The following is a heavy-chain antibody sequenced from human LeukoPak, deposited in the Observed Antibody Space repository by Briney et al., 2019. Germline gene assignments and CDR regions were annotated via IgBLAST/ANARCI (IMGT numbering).Heavy chain of an antibody. J-gene: IGHJ4*02. D-gene: IGHD3-22*01. CDR1: GYTFTSYF. Sequence: ASVKVSCKASGYTFTSYFLYWVRQAPGQGLEWMGLINPSGGSTRYAQKFQGRVTMTRDTSTSTVYMELSSLRSEDTAVYYCARGVHKFYYDSSDYQPYAFDIWGQGTLVTVSS. CDR3: ARGVHKFYYDSSDYQPYAFDI. CDR2: INPSGGST. V-gene: IGHV1-46*01.